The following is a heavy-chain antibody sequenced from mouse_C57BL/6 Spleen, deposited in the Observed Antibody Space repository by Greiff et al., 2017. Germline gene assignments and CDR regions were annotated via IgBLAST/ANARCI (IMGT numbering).Heavy chain of an antibody. CDR3: ARSPYYDGCRCSYFDG. V-gene: IGHV1-52*01. Sequence: QVQLQQPGAELVRPGSPVKLSCKASGYTFTSYWMHWVKQRPIQGLEWIGNIDPTDGGTHYNQKFKGKATLTVDKSSSTAYMQLSSLTSEDSAVYYCARSPYYDGCRCSYFDGGNTPPTLTVS. D-gene: IGHD2-3*01. J-gene: IGHJ1*03. CDR1: GYTFTSYW. CDR2: IDPTDGGT.